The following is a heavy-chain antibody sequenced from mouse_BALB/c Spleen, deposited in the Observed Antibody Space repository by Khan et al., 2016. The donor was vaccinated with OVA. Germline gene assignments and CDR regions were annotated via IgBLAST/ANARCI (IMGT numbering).Heavy chain of an antibody. Sequence: EVQVVESGGGLVQPGGSLKLSCAASGFTFSSYGMSWVRQTPDKRLELVATINSNGGSTYYPDSVKGRFTISRDNAKNTLYLQMSSLKSEETGMYYCARMARTINWGQGTTLTVSS. CDR2: INSNGGST. V-gene: IGHV5-6-3*01. CDR1: GFTFSSYG. CDR3: ARMARTIN. J-gene: IGHJ2*01.